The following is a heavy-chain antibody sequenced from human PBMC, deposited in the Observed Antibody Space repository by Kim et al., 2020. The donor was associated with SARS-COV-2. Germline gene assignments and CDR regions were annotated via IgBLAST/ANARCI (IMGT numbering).Heavy chain of an antibody. CDR3: ARSGYNWNDGAIDY. J-gene: IGHJ4*02. D-gene: IGHD1-1*01. Sequence: QKLQGRVTMTTDTSTSTAYMELRSLRSDDTAVYYCARSGYNWNDGAIDYWGQGTLVTVSS. V-gene: IGHV1-18*01.